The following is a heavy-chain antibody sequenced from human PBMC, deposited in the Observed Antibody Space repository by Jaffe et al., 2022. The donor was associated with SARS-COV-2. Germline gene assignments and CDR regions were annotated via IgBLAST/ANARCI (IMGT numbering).Heavy chain of an antibody. Sequence: QVQLQESGPGLVKPSQTLSLTCTVSGGSISSGSYYWSWIRQPAGKGLEWIGRIYTSGSTNYNPSLKSRVTISVDTSKNQFSLKLSSVTAADTAVYYCARDDVGYDSSGYYYGMFDYWGQGTLVTVSS. D-gene: IGHD3-22*01. J-gene: IGHJ4*02. CDR3: ARDDVGYDSSGYYYGMFDY. CDR2: IYTSGST. CDR1: GGSISSGSYY. V-gene: IGHV4-61*02.